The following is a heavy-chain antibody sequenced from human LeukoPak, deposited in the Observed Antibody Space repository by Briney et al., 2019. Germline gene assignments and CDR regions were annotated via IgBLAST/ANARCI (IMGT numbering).Heavy chain of an antibody. D-gene: IGHD2-15*01. CDR2: INPNSGGT. J-gene: IGHJ4*02. V-gene: IGHV1-2*02. Sequence: GASVKVSCKASGYTFTGYYMHWVRQAPGQGLEWMGWINPNSGGTNYAQKFQGRVTMTRDTSINTAYMELSRLRSDDTAVYYCARGRYCSGGSCYSFSDYDYWGQGTLVTVSS. CDR1: GYTFTGYY. CDR3: ARGRYCSGGSCYSFSDYDY.